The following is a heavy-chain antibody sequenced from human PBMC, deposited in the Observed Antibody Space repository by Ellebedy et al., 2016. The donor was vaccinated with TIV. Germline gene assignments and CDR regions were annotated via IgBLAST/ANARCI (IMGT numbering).Heavy chain of an antibody. D-gene: IGHD1-26*01. CDR1: GGSVDNSAHY. CDR2: IYYSGST. CDR3: AIYPIVGPTPYYFDS. V-gene: IGHV4-39*07. J-gene: IGHJ4*02. Sequence: MPSETLSLTCTVSGGSVDNSAHYWTWVRQPPGKGLQWIANIYYSGSTYYNPSLKSRVTISLNTSKNQFSLRLTSVTAADTAVYYCAIYPIVGPTPYYFDSWGQGTLVTVSS.